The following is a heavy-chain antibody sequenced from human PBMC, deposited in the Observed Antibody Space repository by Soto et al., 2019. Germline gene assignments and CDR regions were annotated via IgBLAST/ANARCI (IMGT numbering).Heavy chain of an antibody. CDR1: GGTFSSYA. D-gene: IGHD1-1*01. Sequence: QVQLVQSGAEVKKPGSSVKVSCKASGGTFSSYAISWVRQAPGQGLEWMGGIIPIFGTANYAQKFQGRVTIXVNXSTSTAYMGLSSLRSEDTAVYYCARGIPGGRYFDYWGQGTLVTVSS. CDR2: IIPIFGTA. CDR3: ARGIPGGRYFDY. J-gene: IGHJ4*02. V-gene: IGHV1-69*12.